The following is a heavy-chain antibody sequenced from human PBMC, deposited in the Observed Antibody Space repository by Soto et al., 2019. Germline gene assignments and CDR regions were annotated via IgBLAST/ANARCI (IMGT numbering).Heavy chain of an antibody. CDR1: GGSISSYY. CDR2: IYYSGST. Sequence: QVQLQESGPGLVKPSETLSLTCTVSGGSISSYYWSWIRQPPGKGLQWIGYIYYSGSTNYNPSLKSRITISVDTSKNQCSLKLSSVTAADTAVYYCARRYGTSMDVWGQGTTVTVSS. J-gene: IGHJ6*02. CDR3: ARRYGTSMDV. V-gene: IGHV4-59*01. D-gene: IGHD5-18*01.